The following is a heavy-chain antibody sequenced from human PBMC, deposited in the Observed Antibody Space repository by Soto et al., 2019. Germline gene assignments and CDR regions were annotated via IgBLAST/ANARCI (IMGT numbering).Heavy chain of an antibody. J-gene: IGHJ6*03. Sequence: EVQVVESGGGFVQPGDSLRLSCAASGFTISAYGFHWVRQAPGKALEYISAISSAGGNIYYANSVKGRFTISRDNSKNTLQHQMGSRRGEDKGVNYCGRNVGSGYYYKALYYYCYVDVLGKGTTVTVSS. V-gene: IGHV3-64*01. D-gene: IGHD3-10*01. CDR2: ISSAGGNI. CDR3: GRNVGSGYYYKALYYYCYVDV. CDR1: GFTISAYG.